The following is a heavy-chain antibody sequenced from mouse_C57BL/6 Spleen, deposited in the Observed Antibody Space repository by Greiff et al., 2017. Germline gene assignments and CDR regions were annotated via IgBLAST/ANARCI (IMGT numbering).Heavy chain of an antibody. Sequence: QVHVKQSGAELVRPGTSVKVSCKASGYAFTNYLIEWVKQRPGQGLEWIGVINPGSGGTNYNEKFKGKATLTADKSSSTAYMQLSSLTSEDSAVYFCARENYYGSSYYFDYWGQGTTLTVSS. V-gene: IGHV1-54*01. D-gene: IGHD1-1*01. CDR1: GYAFTNYL. J-gene: IGHJ2*01. CDR2: INPGSGGT. CDR3: ARENYYGSSYYFDY.